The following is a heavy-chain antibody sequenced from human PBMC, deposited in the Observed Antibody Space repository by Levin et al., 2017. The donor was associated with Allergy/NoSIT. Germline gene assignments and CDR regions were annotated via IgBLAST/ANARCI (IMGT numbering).Heavy chain of an antibody. CDR3: ARVGCSGGDCWGYYYDVDV. CDR2: ISYDGDKK. Sequence: GESLKISCAATGFTFSSYAMYWVRQAPGKGLESVAVISYDGDKKYYADSVKGRFTISRDDSKNTLYLQMNSLRAEDTAVYYCARVGCSGGDCWGYYYDVDVWGQGTTVTVSS. CDR1: GFTFSSYA. J-gene: IGHJ6*02. V-gene: IGHV3-30*04. D-gene: IGHD2-21*02.